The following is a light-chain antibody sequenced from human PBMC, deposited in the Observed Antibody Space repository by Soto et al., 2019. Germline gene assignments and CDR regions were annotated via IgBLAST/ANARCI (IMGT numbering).Light chain of an antibody. CDR1: QVIGTW. CDR2: DAS. Sequence: DIQMTQSPSSVSASVGDRVTITCRASQVIGTWLAWYQQKPGRAPRLLIYDASSLQSGVPSRFXXSGSGTDFTLTITSLQPEDFATYYCQQANSFPPIFTFGPGTKVDIK. V-gene: IGKV1D-12*01. J-gene: IGKJ3*01. CDR3: QQANSFPPIFT.